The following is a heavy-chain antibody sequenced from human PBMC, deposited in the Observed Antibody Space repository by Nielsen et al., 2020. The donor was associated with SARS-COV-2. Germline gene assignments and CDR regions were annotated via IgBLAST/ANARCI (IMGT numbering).Heavy chain of an antibody. CDR1: GYTFTSYG. V-gene: IGHV1-18*01. Sequence: ASVKVSCKASGYTFTSYGISWVRQAPGQGLEWMGWISAYNGNTNYAQKLQGRVTMTTDTSTSTAYMELRSLRSDDTAVYYCARDRHIVVVPAAPELNYYYYGMDVWGQGTTVIVSS. CDR3: ARDRHIVVVPAAPELNYYYYGMDV. CDR2: ISAYNGNT. J-gene: IGHJ6*02. D-gene: IGHD2-2*01.